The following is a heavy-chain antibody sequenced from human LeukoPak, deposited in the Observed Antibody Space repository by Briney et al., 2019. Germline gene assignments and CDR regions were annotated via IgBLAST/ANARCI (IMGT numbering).Heavy chain of an antibody. CDR3: ARASTTFDD. V-gene: IGHV4-59*01. Sequence: SETLSLTCSVSGGSITSYYWSWIRQPPGKGLEWIGHVSDGGRTNYSPSLRSRVSISVDTSKNQFSLKLNSVTAADTAVYFCARASTTFDDWGHGTLVTVSS. D-gene: IGHD1-14*01. J-gene: IGHJ4*01. CDR2: VSDGGRT. CDR1: GGSITSYY.